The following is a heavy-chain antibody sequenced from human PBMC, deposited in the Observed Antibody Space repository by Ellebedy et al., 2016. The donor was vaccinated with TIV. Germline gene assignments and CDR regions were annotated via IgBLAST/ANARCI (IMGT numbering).Heavy chain of an antibody. CDR3: ARGDSSGWPST. CDR1: GKSFSNYW. D-gene: IGHD6-19*01. Sequence: PGGSLRLSCKGSGKSFSNYWISWVRQMPGKGLEWMGIIYPDDSDTRYSPSFQGQVTISADKSISTAYLQWRSLKASDTAMYFCARGDSSGWPSTWGQGTLVTVSS. CDR2: IYPDDSDT. J-gene: IGHJ5*02. V-gene: IGHV5-51*01.